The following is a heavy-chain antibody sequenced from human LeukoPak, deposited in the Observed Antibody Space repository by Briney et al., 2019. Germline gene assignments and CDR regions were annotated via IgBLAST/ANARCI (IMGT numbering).Heavy chain of an antibody. J-gene: IGHJ5*02. Sequence: GGSLRLSCAASGFTFSSSSMNWVRQAPGKGLEWVSSISSSSTYIYYADSVKGRFTISRDNAKNTLFLQMNSLRAEDTAVYYCAKKWGDGDYVSWFDPWGQGTLVTVSS. CDR2: ISSSSTYI. CDR1: GFTFSSSS. V-gene: IGHV3-21*01. CDR3: AKKWGDGDYVSWFDP. D-gene: IGHD4-17*01.